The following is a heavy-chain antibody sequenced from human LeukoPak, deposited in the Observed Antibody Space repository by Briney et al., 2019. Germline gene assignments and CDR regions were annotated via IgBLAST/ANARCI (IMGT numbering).Heavy chain of an antibody. D-gene: IGHD4-17*01. Sequence: ASVKVSCKASGYTFTSYDINWVRQATGQGLEWMGWMNPNSGNTGYAQKFQGRVTMTRNTSINTAYMELSSLRSEDTAVYYCARGDPYGDYVDYWGQGTLVTVSS. CDR3: ARGDPYGDYVDY. V-gene: IGHV1-8*01. CDR1: GYTFTSYD. CDR2: MNPNSGNT. J-gene: IGHJ4*02.